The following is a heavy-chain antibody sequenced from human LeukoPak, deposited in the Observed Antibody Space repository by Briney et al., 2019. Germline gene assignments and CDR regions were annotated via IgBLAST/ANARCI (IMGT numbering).Heavy chain of an antibody. CDR2: ISYDGSNK. V-gene: IGHV3-30*04. CDR3: ARVGGRYSPLGY. CDR1: GFTFSSYA. Sequence: PGRSLRLSCAASGFTFSSYAMHWVRQAPGKGLEWVAVISYDGSNKYYADSVKGRFTISRDNDKNSLFLQMTSLRAEDTAVYYCARVGGRYSPLGYWGQGTLVTVSS. D-gene: IGHD3-16*02. J-gene: IGHJ4*02.